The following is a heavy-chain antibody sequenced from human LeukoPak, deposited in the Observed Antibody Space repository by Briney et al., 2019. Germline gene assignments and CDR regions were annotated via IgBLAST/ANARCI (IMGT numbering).Heavy chain of an antibody. V-gene: IGHV3-15*01. Sequence: PGGSLRLSCAASGFTFSNAWMSWVRQAPGTGLEWFSRIKSKTDGGTTDYAAPVKGRFTISRDDSKNTLYLQMNSLKAEDTAVYYCTIRTIIGSFDYWGQGTLVTVSS. CDR3: TIRTIIGSFDY. D-gene: IGHD2-2*01. CDR1: GFTFSNAW. CDR2: IKSKTDGGTT. J-gene: IGHJ4*02.